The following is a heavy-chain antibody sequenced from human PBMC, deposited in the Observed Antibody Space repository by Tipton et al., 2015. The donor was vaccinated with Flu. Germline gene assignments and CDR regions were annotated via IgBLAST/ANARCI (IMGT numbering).Heavy chain of an antibody. CDR2: IYYSGST. CDR3: AREGSGWYRNWFDP. Sequence: TLSLTCTVSGGSISSYYWSWIRQPPGKGQEWIGYIYYSGSTNYNPSLKSRVTISVDTSKNQFSLKLSSVTAADTTVYYCAREGSGWYRNWFDPWGQGTLVTVSS. V-gene: IGHV4-59*01. J-gene: IGHJ5*02. D-gene: IGHD6-19*01. CDR1: GGSISSYY.